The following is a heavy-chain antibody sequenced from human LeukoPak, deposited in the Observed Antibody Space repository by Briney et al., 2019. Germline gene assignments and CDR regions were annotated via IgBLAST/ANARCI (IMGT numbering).Heavy chain of an antibody. V-gene: IGHV1-8*03. CDR1: GYTFTSYD. D-gene: IGHD3-3*01. J-gene: IGHJ4*02. CDR3: ARGGSYDFWSGYGYIGDY. Sequence: ASVKVSCKASGYTFTSYDINWVRQATGQGLEWMGWMNPNSGNTGYAQKFQGRVTITRNTSISTAYMELSSLRSEDTAVYYCARGGSYDFWSGYGYIGDYWGQGTLVTVSS. CDR2: MNPNSGNT.